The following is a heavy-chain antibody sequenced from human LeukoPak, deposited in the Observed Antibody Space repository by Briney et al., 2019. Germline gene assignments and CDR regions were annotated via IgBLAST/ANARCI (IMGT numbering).Heavy chain of an antibody. CDR1: GFTFSSYG. J-gene: IGHJ4*02. CDR3: TRGMVLAAI. Sequence: GSLRLSCAASGFTFSSYGMSWVRQAPGKGLEWIGFIYNSGSTNYNPALKSRVTISVDTSNNQFSLRLSSVTAADTAVYYCTRGMVLAAIWGQGTLVTVSS. CDR2: IYNSGST. D-gene: IGHD2-15*01. V-gene: IGHV4-59*01.